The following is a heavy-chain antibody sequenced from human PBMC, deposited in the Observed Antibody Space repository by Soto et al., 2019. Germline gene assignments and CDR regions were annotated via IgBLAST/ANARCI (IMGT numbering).Heavy chain of an antibody. CDR1: GYTFTSYD. Sequence: AAQVFSRAAGYTFTSYDVRRGRQPPGQGREGRGWISAYNGSTNYDQKLQGRVTMTADTSASACYLELRSLTSADTAVDYCGRAPRNMITFGGVIVTIRGLGGFDIWGQGTLVTVSS. D-gene: IGHD3-16*02. CDR3: GRAPRNMITFGGVIVTIRGLGGFDI. V-gene: IGHV1-18*01. CDR2: ISAYNGST. J-gene: IGHJ3*02.